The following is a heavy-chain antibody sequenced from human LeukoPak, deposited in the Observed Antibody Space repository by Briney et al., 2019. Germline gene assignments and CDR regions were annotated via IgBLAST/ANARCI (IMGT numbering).Heavy chain of an antibody. CDR3: ARDPEQQPDYPFFDY. V-gene: IGHV3-30*03. CDR2: ISYDGSNK. D-gene: IGHD6-13*01. CDR1: GFTFSSYG. Sequence: PGGSLRLSCAASGFTFSSYGMHWVRQAPGKGLEWVAVISYDGSNKYYADSVKGRFTISRDNSKNTLYLQMNSLRAEDTAAYYCARDPEQQPDYPFFDYWGQGTLVTVSS. J-gene: IGHJ4*02.